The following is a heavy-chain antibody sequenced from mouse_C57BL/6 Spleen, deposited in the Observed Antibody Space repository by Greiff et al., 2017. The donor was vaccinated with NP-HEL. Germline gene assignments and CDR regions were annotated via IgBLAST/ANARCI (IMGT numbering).Heavy chain of an antibody. Sequence: EVQLQQSGPELVKPGASVKISCKASGYTFTDYYMNWVKQSHGKSLEWIGDINPNNGGTSYNQKFKGKATLTVDKSSSTAYMELRSLTSEDSAVYYCARRVIYDGYYYFDYWGQGTTLTVSS. CDR1: GYTFTDYY. CDR3: ARRVIYDGYYYFDY. J-gene: IGHJ2*01. D-gene: IGHD2-3*01. V-gene: IGHV1-26*01. CDR2: INPNNGGT.